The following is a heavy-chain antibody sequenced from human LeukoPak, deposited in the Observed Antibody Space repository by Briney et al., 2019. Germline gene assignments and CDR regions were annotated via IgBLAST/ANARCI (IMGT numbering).Heavy chain of an antibody. Sequence: SETLSLTCAVSGGSISSGGYSWSWIRQPPGKGLEWIGYIYHSGSTYYNPSLKSRVTISVDRSKNQFSLKLSSVTAADTAVYYCARGVYSGSYYVYFQYWGQGTLVTVSS. V-gene: IGHV4-30-2*01. CDR1: GGSISSGGYS. CDR3: ARGVYSGSYYVYFQY. J-gene: IGHJ1*01. D-gene: IGHD1-26*01. CDR2: IYHSGST.